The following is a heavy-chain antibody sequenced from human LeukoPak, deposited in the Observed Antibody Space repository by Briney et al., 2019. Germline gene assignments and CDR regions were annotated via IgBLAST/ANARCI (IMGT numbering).Heavy chain of an antibody. Sequence: SETLSLTCTVSGGSISSSSYYWGWIRQPPGKGLEWIGSIYYSGSTYYNPSLKSRVTISVDTSKNQFSLKLSSVTAADTAVYYCASSGWYLLPGVYWGQGTLVTVSS. CDR3: ASSGWYLLPGVY. D-gene: IGHD6-19*01. CDR2: IYYSGST. J-gene: IGHJ4*02. V-gene: IGHV4-39*01. CDR1: GGSISSSSYY.